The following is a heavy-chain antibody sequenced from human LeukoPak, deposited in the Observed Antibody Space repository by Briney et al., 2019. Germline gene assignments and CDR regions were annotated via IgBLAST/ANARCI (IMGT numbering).Heavy chain of an antibody. V-gene: IGHV3-48*01. Sequence: GGSLRLSCTASGFTLSSYSMNWVREARGKGLEWVLYISRSSSTIFYADSVKRRFTISRDNAKNSLYLQMNSLRAEDTAVYYCAREAIPGIPYDILTGYYKSYYYYMDVWGKGTTVTVSS. CDR3: AREAIPGIPYDILTGYYKSYYYYMDV. D-gene: IGHD3-9*01. CDR2: ISRSSSTI. J-gene: IGHJ6*03. CDR1: GFTLSSYS.